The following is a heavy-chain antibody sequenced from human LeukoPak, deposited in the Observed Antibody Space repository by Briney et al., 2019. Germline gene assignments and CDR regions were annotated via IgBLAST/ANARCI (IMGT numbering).Heavy chain of an antibody. J-gene: IGHJ4*02. CDR2: INSDGSST. V-gene: IGHV3-74*03. D-gene: IGHD5-18*01. Sequence: GGSLRLSCAASGFTFSISRMHWVRHAPGKGLVWVSHINSDGSSTTYADSVKGRFTISRDNARNTVYLQMNSLRAEDTAVYYCAKGYSYGYSWDYWGQGVLVTVSS. CDR3: AKGYSYGYSWDY. CDR1: GFTFSISR.